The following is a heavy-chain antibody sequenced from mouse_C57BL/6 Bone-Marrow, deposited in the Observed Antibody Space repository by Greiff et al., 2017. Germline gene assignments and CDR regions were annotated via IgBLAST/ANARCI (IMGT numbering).Heavy chain of an antibody. CDR2: IRNKANNHAT. CDR3: TGDYGEFAD. Sequence: EVQLVESGGGLVQPGGSMKLSCAASGFTFSDAWMAWVRQSPEKGLEWVAEIRNKANNHATYYAVSVKGRFTISRDDSNSSVYLQMNSLRAEDAGIYYCTGDYGEFADGGQGTLVTVSA. CDR1: GFTFSDAW. V-gene: IGHV6-6*01. J-gene: IGHJ3*01. D-gene: IGHD2-4*01.